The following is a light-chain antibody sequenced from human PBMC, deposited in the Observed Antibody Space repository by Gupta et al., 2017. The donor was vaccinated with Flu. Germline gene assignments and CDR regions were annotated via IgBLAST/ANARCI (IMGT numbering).Light chain of an antibody. V-gene: IGKV3-20*01. CDR1: QSVSSSY. Sequence: EIVLTQSPGTLSLSPGERATLSCRASQSVSSSYLAWYQQKPGQAPRLLIYGASSRATGIPDRFSGSGSGTDFTLTISRLEPEDFAVYYCQQDCSSPHSFGEGTKVEIK. J-gene: IGKJ2*03. CDR3: QQDCSSPHS. CDR2: GAS.